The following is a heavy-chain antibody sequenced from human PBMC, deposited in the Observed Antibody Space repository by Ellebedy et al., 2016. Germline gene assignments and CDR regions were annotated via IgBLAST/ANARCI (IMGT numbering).Heavy chain of an antibody. V-gene: IGHV3-7*01. CDR3: ARDLVTMALRFYYFGMDV. Sequence: GGSLRLXXAASGFTFSSYNMNWVRQAPGKGLEWVANINQHGSEKYYVDSVKGRFTISRDNAKNSLYLQMDSLRAEDTAVYYCARDLVTMALRFYYFGMDVWGQGTTVTVSS. CDR1: GFTFSSYN. D-gene: IGHD3-10*01. CDR2: INQHGSEK. J-gene: IGHJ6*02.